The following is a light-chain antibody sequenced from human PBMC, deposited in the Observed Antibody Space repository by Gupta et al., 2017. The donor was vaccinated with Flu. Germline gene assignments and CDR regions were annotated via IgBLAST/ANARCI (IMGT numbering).Light chain of an antibody. J-gene: IGKJ4*02. V-gene: IGKV1-39*01. CDR3: QQSYTTTT. Sequence: TPFSLSASVGDRVTITCRASQSISSYLNWYQQKPGKAPKLLSYAASSLQSGVPSRFSGSGSGTDFTLTISSRQPEDFATYYWQQSYTTTTFGRGTKVELK. CDR1: QSISSY. CDR2: AAS.